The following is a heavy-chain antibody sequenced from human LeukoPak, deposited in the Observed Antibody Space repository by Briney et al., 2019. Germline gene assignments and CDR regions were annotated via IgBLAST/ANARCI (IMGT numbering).Heavy chain of an antibody. CDR1: GFTFSSYN. CDR3: ARVRSTGWEFEY. Sequence: PGGSLRLSCAASGFTFSSYNMNWGRQAPGKGLEWVSSIDSNTGSIYYADSVKGRFTLSRDNARNSLFLQVNSLTAEDTAVYYCARVRSTGWEFEYWGRGTLVTVSS. CDR2: IDSNTGSI. D-gene: IGHD6-19*01. J-gene: IGHJ4*02. V-gene: IGHV3-21*01.